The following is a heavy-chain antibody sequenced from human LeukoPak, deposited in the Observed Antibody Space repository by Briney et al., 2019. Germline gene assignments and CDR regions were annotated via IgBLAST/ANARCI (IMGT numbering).Heavy chain of an antibody. V-gene: IGHV3-23*01. D-gene: IGHD3-9*01. CDR3: ARGVLRYFDWLLPDAKSGEDI. CDR2: ISGSGGST. J-gene: IGHJ3*02. CDR1: GFTFSSYA. Sequence: GGSLRLSCAASGFTFSSYAMSWVRQAPGKGLEWVSAISGSGGSTYYADSVKGRFTISRDNSKNTLYLQMNSLRAEDTAVCYCARGVLRYFDWLLPDAKSGEDIWGQGTMVTVSS.